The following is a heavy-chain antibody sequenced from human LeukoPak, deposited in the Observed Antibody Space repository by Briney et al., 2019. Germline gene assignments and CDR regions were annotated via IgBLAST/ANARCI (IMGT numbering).Heavy chain of an antibody. J-gene: IGHJ6*03. CDR1: GFTFSSYG. CDR2: INSDGINT. D-gene: IGHD3-16*01. V-gene: IGHV3-74*01. Sequence: SGGSLRLSCAASGFTFSSYGMSWVRQAPGKGLEWVSRINSDGINTSYADSVKGRFTISRDNAKNSLYLQMNSLRAEDMALYYCAKGVGYYYYYYMDVWGKGTTVTVSS. CDR3: AKGVGYYYYYYMDV.